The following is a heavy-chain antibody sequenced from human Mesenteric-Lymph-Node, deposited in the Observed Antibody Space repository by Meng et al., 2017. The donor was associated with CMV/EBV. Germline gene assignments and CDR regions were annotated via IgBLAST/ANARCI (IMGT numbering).Heavy chain of an antibody. CDR3: ASADYYGSGSYQSDY. V-gene: IGHV4-59*01. CDR1: GASINGY. CDR2: IFHSGYT. Sequence: SETLSLTCDVSGASINGYWSWIRQPPGRGPEWIGWIFHSGYTKYNPPLESRVTISFDRSKNQLYLRLTSLTAADTAVYYCASADYYGSGSYQSDYWGQGTLVTVSS. J-gene: IGHJ4*02. D-gene: IGHD3-10*01.